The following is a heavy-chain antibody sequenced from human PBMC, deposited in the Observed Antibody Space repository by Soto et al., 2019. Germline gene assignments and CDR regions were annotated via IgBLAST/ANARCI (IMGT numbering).Heavy chain of an antibody. Sequence: GGSLRLSCAASGFTFSSYAMHWFRQAPGKGLEWVAVISYDGSNKYYADSVKGRFTISRDNSKNTLYLQMNSLRAEDTAVYYCATGAYYYYYGMDVWGQGTTVTVSS. V-gene: IGHV3-30-3*01. CDR3: ATGAYYYYYGMDV. CDR2: ISYDGSNK. CDR1: GFTFSSYA. J-gene: IGHJ6*02.